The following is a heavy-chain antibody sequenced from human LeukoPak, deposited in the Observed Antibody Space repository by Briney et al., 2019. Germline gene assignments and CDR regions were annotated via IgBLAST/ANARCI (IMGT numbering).Heavy chain of an antibody. D-gene: IGHD3-16*02. J-gene: IGHJ4*02. V-gene: IGHV1-46*01. CDR2: INPSGGST. CDR1: GYTFTSYY. CDR3: ARVHDYVWGSSRFRANQALDY. Sequence: ASVKVSCKASGYTFTSYYMHWVRQAPGQGLEWMGIINPSGGSTSYAQKFQGRVTMTRDMSTSTAYMELSRLRSDDTAVYYCARVHDYVWGSSRFRANQALDYWGQGTLVTVSS.